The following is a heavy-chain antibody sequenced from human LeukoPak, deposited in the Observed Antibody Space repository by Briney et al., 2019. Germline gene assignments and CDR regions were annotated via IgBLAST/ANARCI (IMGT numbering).Heavy chain of an antibody. CDR1: GFTFSSYW. CDR3: AKDEWLLSVSYYYYYKDV. J-gene: IGHJ6*03. Sequence: GGSLRLSCAASGFTFSSYWMSWVRQAPGKGLEWVANIKQDGSEKYYVDSVKGRFTISRDNAKNSLYLQMNSLRAEDTAVYYCAKDEWLLSVSYYYYYKDVWGKGTTVTVSS. V-gene: IGHV3-7*03. D-gene: IGHD3-3*01. CDR2: IKQDGSEK.